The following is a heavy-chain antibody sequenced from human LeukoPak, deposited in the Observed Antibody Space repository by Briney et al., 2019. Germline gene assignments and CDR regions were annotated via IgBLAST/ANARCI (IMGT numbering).Heavy chain of an antibody. D-gene: IGHD2-15*01. V-gene: IGHV3-48*01. CDR3: ARETGYCSGGSCYDDYYYGMDV. CDR2: ISSSRSTI. Sequence: GGSLRLSCAASGFTFSSYSMNGVRQAPGKGREGVSYISSSRSTIYCADSVKGRFTISRDNEKNSLYLQINSLRAEDTAVYYCARETGYCSGGSCYDDYYYGMDVWGQGTTVTVSS. J-gene: IGHJ6*02. CDR1: GFTFSSYS.